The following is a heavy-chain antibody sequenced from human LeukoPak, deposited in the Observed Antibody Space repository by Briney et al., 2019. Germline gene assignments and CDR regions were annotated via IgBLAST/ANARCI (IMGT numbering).Heavy chain of an antibody. J-gene: IGHJ6*02. CDR2: IVVGSGNT. CDR1: GFTFTSSA. Sequence: GTSAKVSCKASGFTFTSSAVQWVRQARGQRLEWIGWIVVGSGNTNYAQKFQERVTITRDMSTSTAYMELSSLRSEDTAVYYCAAEGHDYSNYQTLYGMDVWGQGTTVTVSS. D-gene: IGHD4-11*01. CDR3: AAEGHDYSNYQTLYGMDV. V-gene: IGHV1-58*01.